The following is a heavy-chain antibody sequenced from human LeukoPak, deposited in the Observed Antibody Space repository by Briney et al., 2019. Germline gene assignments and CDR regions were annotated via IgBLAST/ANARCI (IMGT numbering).Heavy chain of an antibody. Sequence: GASVKVSCKASGGTFSSYAISWVRQAPGQGLEWMGGIIPIFGTANYAQKFQGRVTITTDESTSTAYMELSSLRSEDTAVYYCAXAGDYYDSSGADYWGQGTLVTVSS. V-gene: IGHV1-69*05. J-gene: IGHJ4*02. CDR3: AXAGDYYDSSGADY. D-gene: IGHD3-22*01. CDR2: IIPIFGTA. CDR1: GGTFSSYA.